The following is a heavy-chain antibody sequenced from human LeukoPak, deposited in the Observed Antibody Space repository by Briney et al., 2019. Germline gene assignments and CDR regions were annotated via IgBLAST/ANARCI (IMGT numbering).Heavy chain of an antibody. CDR1: GFTFSSYA. CDR3: AKGQQTLRYYGMDV. D-gene: IGHD6-13*01. CDR2: ISGSGGST. Sequence: GGSLRLSCAASGFTFSSYAMSWARQAPGKGLEWVSAISGSGGSTYYADSVKGRFTISRDNSKNTLYLQMNSLRAEDTAVYYCAKGQQTLRYYGMDVRGKGTTVTVSS. V-gene: IGHV3-23*01. J-gene: IGHJ6*04.